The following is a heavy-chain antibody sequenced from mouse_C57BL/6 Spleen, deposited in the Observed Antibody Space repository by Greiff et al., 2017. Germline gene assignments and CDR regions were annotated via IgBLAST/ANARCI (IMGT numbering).Heavy chain of an antibody. D-gene: IGHD1-1*01. V-gene: IGHV1-81*01. Sequence: QVQLQQSGAELARPGASVKLSCKASGYTFTSYGISWVKQRTGQGLEWIGEIYPRSGNTYYNEKFKGKATLTADKSSSTAYMELRSLTSEDSAVYFCARSYYGSSYTNYYFDYWGQGTTLTVSS. CDR2: IYPRSGNT. CDR3: ARSYYGSSYTNYYFDY. J-gene: IGHJ2*01. CDR1: GYTFTSYG.